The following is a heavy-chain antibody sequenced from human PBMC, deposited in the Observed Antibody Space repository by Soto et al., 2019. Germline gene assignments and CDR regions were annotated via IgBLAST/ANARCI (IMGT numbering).Heavy chain of an antibody. CDR1: GYSFAGYW. Sequence: GESLKISCKGSGYSFAGYWITWVRQKPGKGLEWMRRIDPSDSQTYYSPSFRGHVTISATKSITTVFLQWSSLRASDTAMYYCARQIYDSDTGPNFQYYFDSWGQGTPVTVSS. D-gene: IGHD3-22*01. CDR3: ARQIYDSDTGPNFQYYFDS. CDR2: IDPSDSQT. V-gene: IGHV5-10-1*01. J-gene: IGHJ4*02.